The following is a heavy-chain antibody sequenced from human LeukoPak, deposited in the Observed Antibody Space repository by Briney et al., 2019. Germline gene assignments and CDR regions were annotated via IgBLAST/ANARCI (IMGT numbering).Heavy chain of an antibody. J-gene: IGHJ6*04. Sequence: GESLKISCKGSGYSFTSYWFSWVRQMPGKGLEWMGRIDPSDSYTNYSPSFQGHVTISADKSISTAYLQWSSLKASDTAMYYCASWDGSGSYYHYYGMDVWGKGTTVTVSS. D-gene: IGHD3-10*01. CDR3: ASWDGSGSYYHYYGMDV. V-gene: IGHV5-10-1*01. CDR1: GYSFTSYW. CDR2: IDPSDSYT.